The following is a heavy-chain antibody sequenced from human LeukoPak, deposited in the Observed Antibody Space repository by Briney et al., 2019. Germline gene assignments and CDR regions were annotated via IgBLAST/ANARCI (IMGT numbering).Heavy chain of an antibody. V-gene: IGHV3-23*01. J-gene: IGHJ4*02. Sequence: PGGSLRLSXAASGITFSSYAMSWVRQAPGKGLEWVSAISGSGGSTYYADSVKGRFTISRDNSKNTLYLQMNSLRAEDTAIYYCAKDVGLIIVGALYWGQGTLVTVSS. CDR1: GITFSSYA. CDR2: ISGSGGST. D-gene: IGHD1-26*01. CDR3: AKDVGLIIVGALY.